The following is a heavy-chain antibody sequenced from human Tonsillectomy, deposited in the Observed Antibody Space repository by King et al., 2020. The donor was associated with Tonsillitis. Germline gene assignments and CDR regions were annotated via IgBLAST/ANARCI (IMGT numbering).Heavy chain of an antibody. CDR1: GFTFSSYA. V-gene: IGHV3-30*04. CDR2: ISYDGSNK. CDR3: ARGVEVATIWALFYFDF. J-gene: IGHJ4*02. D-gene: IGHD5-24*01. Sequence: VQLVESGGGVVQPGRSLRLSCAASGFTFSSYAMHWVRQAPGKGLEWVAVISYDGSNKYYADSVKGRFTISRDNSKNTLYLQMNSLRAEDTAVYYCARGVEVATIWALFYFDFWGQGTPGTVSS.